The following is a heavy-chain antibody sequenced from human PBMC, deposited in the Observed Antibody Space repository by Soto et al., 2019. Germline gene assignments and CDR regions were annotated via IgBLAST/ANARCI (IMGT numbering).Heavy chain of an antibody. Sequence: QVQLQQWGAGPLRPLETLSLTGGVSGGSFSGYYWAWIRQSPGKGLEWIGEINDRGSINYNPSLKSRVSISVDTSKNHYYRNLRSVTAADTAVYYCARESHDILTGPPWVWYFDLWGRGTLVTVSS. CDR2: INDRGSI. J-gene: IGHJ2*01. V-gene: IGHV4-34*01. CDR1: GGSFSGYY. D-gene: IGHD3-9*01. CDR3: ARESHDILTGPPWVWYFDL.